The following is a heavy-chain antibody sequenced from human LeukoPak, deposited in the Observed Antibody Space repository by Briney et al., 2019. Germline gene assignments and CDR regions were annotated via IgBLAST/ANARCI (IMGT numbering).Heavy chain of an antibody. J-gene: IGHJ1*01. V-gene: IGHV1-18*01. CDR3: ARDIGDSSGWVGYLQH. D-gene: IGHD6-19*01. CDR2: ICADDGNT. CDR1: GYTFTSYG. Sequence: GASVKVSCEASGYTFTSYGISWVRQAPGQGLEWVACICADDGNTYYAQKLQGRFTMSTETSTSTAYMEVRSLRSDDTAVYYCARDIGDSSGWVGYLQHWGQGPVVRVFS.